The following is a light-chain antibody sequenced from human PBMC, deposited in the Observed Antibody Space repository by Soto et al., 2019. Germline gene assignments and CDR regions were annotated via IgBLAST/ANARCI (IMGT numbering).Light chain of an antibody. CDR1: QSISSY. V-gene: IGKV1-39*01. CDR2: AAS. CDR3: QQSYSTPPS. Sequence: DIQMTQSPSSLSASVGDRVTITCRASQSISSYLNWYQQKPGKAPKLLIYAASSLQSGVPSRFSVSGSGTDFTLTISSLHPEDFATYYCQQSYSTPPSFGQGTKLEIK. J-gene: IGKJ2*01.